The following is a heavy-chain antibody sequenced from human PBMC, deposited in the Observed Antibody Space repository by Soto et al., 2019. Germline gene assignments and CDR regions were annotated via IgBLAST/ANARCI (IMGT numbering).Heavy chain of an antibody. CDR2: INPILSMS. D-gene: IGHD3-10*01. CDR3: ASSYGSGYRAFDY. CDR1: GDTFTFYS. Sequence: QVQLVQSGAEVKKPGSSVRVSCKASGDTFTFYSINWVRQAPGLGLEWMGRINPILSMSNYAQRFQGRVTMTADKSTSTADMERSSLRSEDTAMYYCASSYGSGYRAFDYWGQGALVTVSS. J-gene: IGHJ4*02. V-gene: IGHV1-69*02.